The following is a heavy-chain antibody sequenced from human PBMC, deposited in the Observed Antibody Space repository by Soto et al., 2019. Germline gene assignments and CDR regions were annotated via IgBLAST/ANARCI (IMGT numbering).Heavy chain of an antibody. CDR1: GFTFSSYA. J-gene: IGHJ6*02. D-gene: IGHD5-12*01. CDR3: ARVKSATARGYSGYDLAYYYYGMDV. CDR2: ISYDGSNK. Sequence: GGSLRLSCAASGFTFSSYAMHWVRQAPGKGLEWVAVISYDGSNKYYADSVKGRFTNSRDNSKNTLYLQMNSLRAEDTAVYYCARVKSATARGYSGYDLAYYYYGMDVWGQGTTVTVSS. V-gene: IGHV3-30-3*01.